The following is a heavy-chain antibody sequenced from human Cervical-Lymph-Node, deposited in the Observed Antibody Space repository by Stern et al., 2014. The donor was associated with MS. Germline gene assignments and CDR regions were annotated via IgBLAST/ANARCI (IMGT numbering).Heavy chain of an antibody. D-gene: IGHD3-3*01. CDR1: GGSISSGGYY. J-gene: IGHJ4*02. Sequence: QVQLQESGPGLVKPSQTLSLTCTVSGGSISSGGYYWSWIRQHPGKGLEWIGYIYYSGSTYYNPSLKSRVTISVDTSKNQFSLKLSSVTAADTAVYYCARESYDFWSGYYPFDYWGQGTLVTVSS. CDR3: ARESYDFWSGYYPFDY. CDR2: IYYSGST. V-gene: IGHV4-31*03.